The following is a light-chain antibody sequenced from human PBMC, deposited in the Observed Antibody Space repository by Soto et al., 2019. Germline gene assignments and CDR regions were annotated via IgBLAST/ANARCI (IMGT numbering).Light chain of an antibody. CDR3: QQYNNWPPIT. CDR1: QGVSSN. Sequence: ETVMTQSPATLSVSPGERATLSCRASQGVSSNLAWYQQKPDQAPRLLIYSASTRPTGIPARFSGSGSGTEFTLTISSLQSEDFAVYYCQQYNNWPPITFGQGTKLEIK. V-gene: IGKV3-15*01. CDR2: SAS. J-gene: IGKJ2*01.